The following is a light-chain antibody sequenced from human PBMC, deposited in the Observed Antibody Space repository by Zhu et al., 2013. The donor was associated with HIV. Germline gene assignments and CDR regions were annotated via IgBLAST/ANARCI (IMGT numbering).Light chain of an antibody. J-gene: IGKJ2*01. CDR1: QSVSSY. CDR3: QKYNSAPRYT. V-gene: IGKV3-11*01. CDR2: DAS. Sequence: EIVLTQSPATLSLSPGERATLSCRASQSVSSYLAWYQQKPGQAPRLLIYDASNRATGIPARFSGSGSGTDFTLTISSLQPEDVATYYCQKYNSAPRYTFGRGTKPGDQT.